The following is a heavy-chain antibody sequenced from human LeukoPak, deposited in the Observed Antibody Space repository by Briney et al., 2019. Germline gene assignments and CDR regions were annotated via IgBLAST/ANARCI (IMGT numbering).Heavy chain of an antibody. CDR1: GGSISSSSYY. CDR3: ARGGRPQWLRIFDY. J-gene: IGHJ4*02. CDR2: IYYSGST. Sequence: SETLSLTCTVSGGSISSSSYYWGWIRQPPGKGLEWIGSIYYSGSTYYNPSLKSRVTISVDTSKNQFSLKLSSATAADTAVYYCARGGRPQWLRIFDYWGQGTLVTVSS. V-gene: IGHV4-39*07. D-gene: IGHD5-12*01.